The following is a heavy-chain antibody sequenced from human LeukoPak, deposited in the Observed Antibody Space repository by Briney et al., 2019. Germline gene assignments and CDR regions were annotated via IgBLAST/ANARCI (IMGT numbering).Heavy chain of an antibody. D-gene: IGHD2-15*01. CDR2: IYYSGST. V-gene: IGHV4-31*03. Sequence: SQTLSLTCTVSGGSISSGGYYWSWIRQHPGKGLEWIGYIYYSGSTYYNPSLKSRVTISVDTSKNQFSLKLSSVTAADTAVYYCARAPGYCSGGRCYTPPAEYFQHWGQGTLVTVSS. CDR3: ARAPGYCSGGRCYTPPAEYFQH. J-gene: IGHJ1*01. CDR1: GGSISSGGYY.